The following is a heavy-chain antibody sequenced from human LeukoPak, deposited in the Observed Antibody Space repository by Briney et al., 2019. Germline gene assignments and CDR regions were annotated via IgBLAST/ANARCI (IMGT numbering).Heavy chain of an antibody. J-gene: IGHJ3*02. CDR3: AKIAAAGTGDAFDI. CDR2: ISWNSGSI. Sequence: GGSLRLSCAASGFTFDDYAMHWVRQAPGKGLEWVSGISWNSGSIGYADSVKGRFTISRDNAKNSLYLQMNSLGAEDMALYYCAKIAAAGTGDAFDIWGQGTMVTVSS. CDR1: GFTFDDYA. V-gene: IGHV3-9*03. D-gene: IGHD6-13*01.